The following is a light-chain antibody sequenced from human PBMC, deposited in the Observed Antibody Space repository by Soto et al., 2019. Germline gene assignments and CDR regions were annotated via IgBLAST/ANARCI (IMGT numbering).Light chain of an antibody. CDR1: NSDVGGYNY. CDR3: CSYAGSYIWM. V-gene: IGLV2-11*01. Sequence: QSALTQPRSVSGSPGQSVTISCSGTNSDVGGYNYVSWYQQHPGKAPKLMIYVVNKRPSGVPDRFSGSESGNTASLTISGLQAEDEADYYCCSYAGSYIWMFGGGTKLTVL. CDR2: VVN. J-gene: IGLJ3*02.